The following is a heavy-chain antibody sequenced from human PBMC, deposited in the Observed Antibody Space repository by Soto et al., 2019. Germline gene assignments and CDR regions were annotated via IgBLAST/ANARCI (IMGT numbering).Heavy chain of an antibody. CDR3: ATAEYRFGAAAQLSFWFAP. V-gene: IGHV1-24*01. D-gene: IGHD3-16*01. Sequence: ASVKVSCKVSGYTLTELSMHWVRQAPGKGLEWMGGFDPEDGETIYAQKFQGRVTMTEDTSTDTAYMELSSLRSEDTAVYYCATAEYRFGAAAQLSFWFAPGRQGPLVTFPP. CDR2: FDPEDGET. J-gene: IGHJ5*02. CDR1: GYTLTELS.